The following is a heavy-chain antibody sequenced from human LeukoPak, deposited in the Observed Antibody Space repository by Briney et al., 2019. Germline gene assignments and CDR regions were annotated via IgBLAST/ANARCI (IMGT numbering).Heavy chain of an antibody. D-gene: IGHD1-1*01. Sequence: GGSLRLSCAASGFTFSSYWMSWVRQAPGKGLGWVANIKQDGSEKYYVDSVKGRFTISRDNAKNSLYLQMNSLRAEDTAVYYCAREPQNEDDACDIWGQGTMVTVSS. CDR1: GFTFSSYW. CDR3: AREPQNEDDACDI. V-gene: IGHV3-7*01. CDR2: IKQDGSEK. J-gene: IGHJ3*02.